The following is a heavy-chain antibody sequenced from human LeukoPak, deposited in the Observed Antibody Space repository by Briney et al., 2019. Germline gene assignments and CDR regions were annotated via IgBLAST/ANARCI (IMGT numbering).Heavy chain of an antibody. J-gene: IGHJ4*02. CDR3: ARQRGSNHFDY. Sequence: SETLSLTCTVSGYSISSGYYWGWIRQPPGKGLEWIGSIYHSGSTYYNPSLKSRVTISVDTSKNQFSLKVSSVTAADTAVYYCARQRGSNHFDYWGQGILVTVSS. CDR1: GYSISSGYY. CDR2: IYHSGST. D-gene: IGHD1-26*01. V-gene: IGHV4-38-2*02.